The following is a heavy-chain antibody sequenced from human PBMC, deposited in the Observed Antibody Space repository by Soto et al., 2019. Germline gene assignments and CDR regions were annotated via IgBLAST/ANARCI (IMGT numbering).Heavy chain of an antibody. CDR3: DRTGSGRTFNCYYGMDV. J-gene: IGHJ6*02. CDR2: IYDSWST. Sequence: QVQLQESGPGLVKPSETLSLTCTGSGGSISSYYWSWIRKPPGKGLEWLGYIYDSWSTNYNTSLKSLVTRSADTSKNPMNLQVSSVTAADTDVYYCDRTGSGRTFNCYYGMDVWGQGTTVTVSS. D-gene: IGHD2-8*02. CDR1: GGSISSYY. V-gene: IGHV4-59*01.